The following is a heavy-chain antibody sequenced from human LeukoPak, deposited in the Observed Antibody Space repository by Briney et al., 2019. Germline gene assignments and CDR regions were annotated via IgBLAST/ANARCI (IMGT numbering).Heavy chain of an antibody. CDR1: GFTFSSYE. D-gene: IGHD2-21*02. Sequence: GGSLRLLCAASGFTFSSYEMNWVRQAPGKGLEWVSYISSSGSTIYYADSVKGRFTISRDNAKNSLYLQMNSLRAEDTAVYYCARVAVCGGDCYLIDYWGQGALVTVSS. CDR2: ISSSGSTI. J-gene: IGHJ4*02. V-gene: IGHV3-48*03. CDR3: ARVAVCGGDCYLIDY.